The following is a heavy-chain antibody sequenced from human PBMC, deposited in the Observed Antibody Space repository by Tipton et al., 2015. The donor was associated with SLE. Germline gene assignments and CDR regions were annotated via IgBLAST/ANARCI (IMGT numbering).Heavy chain of an antibody. CDR2: ISITGTNT. CDR1: GFDLSSYE. J-gene: IGHJ4*02. Sequence: SLRLSCEVSGFDLSSYEMNWVRQAPGKGLEWVSYISITGTNTKYADSVRGRFTISKDIAEKSVSLQMNSLRVEDTAIYYCARVVARRVGLDFWSQGALVTVSS. CDR3: ARVVARRVGLDF. D-gene: IGHD6-6*01. V-gene: IGHV3-48*03.